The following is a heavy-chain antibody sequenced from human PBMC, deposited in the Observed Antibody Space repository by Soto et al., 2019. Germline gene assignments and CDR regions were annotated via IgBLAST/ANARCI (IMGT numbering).Heavy chain of an antibody. CDR2: IIPIFGTA. CDR3: ARGDYYDSSGYPRDYYYGMDV. D-gene: IGHD3-22*01. CDR1: GGTFSSYA. J-gene: IGHJ6*02. V-gene: IGHV1-69*13. Sequence: VASVKVSCKASGGTFSSYAISWVRQAPGQGLEWMGGIIPIFGTANYAQKFQGRVTITADESTSTAYMELSSLRSEDTAVYYCARGDYYDSSGYPRDYYYGMDVWGQGTTVTVSS.